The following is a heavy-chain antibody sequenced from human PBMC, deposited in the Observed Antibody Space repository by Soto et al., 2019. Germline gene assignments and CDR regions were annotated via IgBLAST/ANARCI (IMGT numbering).Heavy chain of an antibody. CDR1: GGSISSYY. V-gene: IGHV4-59*08. J-gene: IGHJ4*02. CDR2: IYSSGST. CDR3: ARLKDGSGSPRRHIDY. D-gene: IGHD3-10*01. Sequence: PSETLSLTCTVSGGSISSYYWSWIRQPPGKGLEWIGYIYSSGSTNYNPSLKSRVTMSVDTSKNQFSLKLSSVTAADAAVYYCARLKDGSGSPRRHIDYWGQGTLVTVSS.